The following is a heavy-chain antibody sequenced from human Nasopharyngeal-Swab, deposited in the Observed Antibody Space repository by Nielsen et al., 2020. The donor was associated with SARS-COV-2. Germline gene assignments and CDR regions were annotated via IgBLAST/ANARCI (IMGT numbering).Heavy chain of an antibody. CDR1: GYTFAKFW. CDR2: IYPDDSDA. J-gene: IGHJ4*02. CDR3: ARKGVVTTARAFDH. D-gene: IGHD2-21*02. Sequence: GESLKISCKGSGYTFAKFWIGWVRQLPGQGLEWMGFIYPDDSDARYSPSFQGQVTISADKSISTAYLHWSSLKASDTAIYFCARKGVVTTARAFDHWGQGTLVTVSS. V-gene: IGHV5-51*01.